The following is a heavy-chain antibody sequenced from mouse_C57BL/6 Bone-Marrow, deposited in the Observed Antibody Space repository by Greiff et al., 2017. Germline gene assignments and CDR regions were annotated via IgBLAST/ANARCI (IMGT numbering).Heavy chain of an antibody. D-gene: IGHD2-4*01. Sequence: EVKLVESGGGLVQPGGSMKLSCAASGFTFSDAWMDWVRQSPEKGLEWVAEIRNKANNHATYYAESVKGRFTISRDDSKSSVYLQMNSLRAEDTGIYYCTWIYYEYDGYAMDYWGQGTSVTVSS. CDR2: IRNKANNHAT. CDR3: TWIYYEYDGYAMDY. V-gene: IGHV6-6*01. J-gene: IGHJ4*01. CDR1: GFTFSDAW.